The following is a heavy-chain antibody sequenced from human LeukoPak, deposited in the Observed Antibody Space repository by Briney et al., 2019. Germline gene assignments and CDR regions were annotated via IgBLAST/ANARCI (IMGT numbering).Heavy chain of an antibody. V-gene: IGHV4-31*03. CDR2: IYYSGST. Sequence: SETLSLTCTVSGGSISSGGYYWSWIRQDPGKGLEWIGYIYYSGSTYYNPSLKSRVTISVDTSKNQFSLKLSSVTAADTAVYYCARVGGTNYYYYGMDVRGQGTTVTVSS. J-gene: IGHJ6*02. CDR3: ARVGGTNYYYYGMDV. CDR1: GGSISSGGYY. D-gene: IGHD2-2*01.